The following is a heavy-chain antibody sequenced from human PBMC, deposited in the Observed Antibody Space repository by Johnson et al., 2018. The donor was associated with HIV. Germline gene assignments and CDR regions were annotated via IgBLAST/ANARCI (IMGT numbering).Heavy chain of an antibody. D-gene: IGHD5-24*01. Sequence: VQLVESGGGVVQPGRSLRLSCAASGFSVSSNYMTWVRQGPGKGLEWVSVINGGGSTYYADSVKGRFTISRDNSKNTLYFQMNSLRAEDTAVYYCARACRDGYTCDAFDIWGQGTMVTVSS. V-gene: IGHV3-66*01. CDR1: GFSVSSNY. CDR2: INGGGST. J-gene: IGHJ3*02. CDR3: ARACRDGYTCDAFDI.